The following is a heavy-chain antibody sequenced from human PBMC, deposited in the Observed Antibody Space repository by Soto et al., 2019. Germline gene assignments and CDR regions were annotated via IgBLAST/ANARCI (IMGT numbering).Heavy chain of an antibody. J-gene: IGHJ2*01. CDR1: GFTFSSYA. Sequence: QVQLVESGGGVVQPGRSLRLSCAASGFTFSSYAMHWVSQAPGKGLEWVAVISYDGSNKYYADSVKGRFTISRDNSKNTLYLQMNSLRAEDTAVYYCARVSGAARSGYFDLWGRGTLVTVSS. D-gene: IGHD6-6*01. CDR2: ISYDGSNK. V-gene: IGHV3-30-3*01. CDR3: ARVSGAARSGYFDL.